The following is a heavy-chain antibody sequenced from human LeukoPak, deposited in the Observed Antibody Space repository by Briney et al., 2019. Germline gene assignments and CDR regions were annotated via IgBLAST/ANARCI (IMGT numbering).Heavy chain of an antibody. V-gene: IGHV1-8*01. CDR3: ARDQEGGYCGGDCYGMDV. D-gene: IGHD2-21*01. CDR2: MNPNSGRT. Sequence: VASVKVSCKASGYTLTSYDINWVRQATGQGLEWMGWMNPNSGRTGYAQNFQGRITITRNTSISTAYMELSSLRSEDTAIYYCARDQEGGYCGGDCYGMDVWGQGTTVTVSS. J-gene: IGHJ6*02. CDR1: GYTLTSYD.